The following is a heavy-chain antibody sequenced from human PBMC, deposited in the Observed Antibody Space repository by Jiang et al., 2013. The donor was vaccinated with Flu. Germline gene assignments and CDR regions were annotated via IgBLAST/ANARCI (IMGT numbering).Heavy chain of an antibody. J-gene: IGHJ4*02. Sequence: GAEVKKPGSSVKVSCKASGVTFNNFAITWVRQAPGQGLEWMGRIIPTRDLSNFAEKFQGRVTITADKSTSTAYMQLSGLRSEDTAIYYCATYSGPYYDQRAYYSFDYWGQGTLVAVSS. CDR1: GVTFNNFA. CDR3: ATYSGPYYDQRAYYSFDY. CDR2: IIPTRDLS. V-gene: IGHV1-69*04. D-gene: IGHD3-22*01.